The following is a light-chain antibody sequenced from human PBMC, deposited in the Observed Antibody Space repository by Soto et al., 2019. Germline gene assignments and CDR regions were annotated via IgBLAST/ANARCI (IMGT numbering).Light chain of an antibody. CDR3: QEYNSVPSWT. J-gene: IGKJ1*01. CDR2: AVS. Sequence: DIQMTQSPSALSASVGDRVTITCRASQGISNYLAWYQQKPGKVPKLLIYAVSTLQSGVPPRFSGSGSGTDFTLTISSLQPEDVAIYYCQEYNSVPSWTFGQGTKVDIK. V-gene: IGKV1-27*01. CDR1: QGISNY.